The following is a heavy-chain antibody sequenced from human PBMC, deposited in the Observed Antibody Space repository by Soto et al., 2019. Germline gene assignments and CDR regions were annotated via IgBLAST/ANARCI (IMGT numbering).Heavy chain of an antibody. CDR1: GYTFTSYG. J-gene: IGHJ6*03. CDR2: ISGYNGNT. CDR3: ARVPTSSAADYYYYSMHV. V-gene: IGHV1-18*01. Sequence: ASVKVSCKASGYTFTSYGISWVRQAPGQGPEWMGWISGYNGNTNYAQKLQGRVTMTTDTSTNTAYMELRSLRSDDTAVYYCARVPTSSAADYYYYSMHVRGKGTTVTAAS. D-gene: IGHD2-15*01.